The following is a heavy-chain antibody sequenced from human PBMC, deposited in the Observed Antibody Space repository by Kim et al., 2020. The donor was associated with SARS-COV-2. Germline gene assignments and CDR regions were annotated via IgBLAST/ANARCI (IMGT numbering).Heavy chain of an antibody. J-gene: IGHJ4*02. D-gene: IGHD3-10*01. CDR1: GFTFSSYG. CDR3: AKPGNYLWFGELFEY. Sequence: GGSLRLSCAASGFTFSSYGMHWVRQAPGKGLEWVAVISYDGSNKYYADSVKGRFTISRDNSKNTLYLQMNSLRAEDTAVYYCAKPGNYLWFGELFEYWGQGTLVTVSS. V-gene: IGHV3-30*18. CDR2: ISYDGSNK.